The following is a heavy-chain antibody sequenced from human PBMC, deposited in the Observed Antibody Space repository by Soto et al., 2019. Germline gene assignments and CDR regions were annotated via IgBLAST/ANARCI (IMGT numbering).Heavy chain of an antibody. CDR2: INHSGST. V-gene: IGHV4-34*01. CDR3: ARATTTVTTIRDAFDI. D-gene: IGHD4-17*01. J-gene: IGHJ3*02. CDR1: GFTFSSYA. Sequence: PGGSLRLSCAASGFTFSSYAMSWVRQAPGKGLEWIGEINHSGSTNYNPSLKSRVTISVDTSKNQFSLKLSSVTAADTAVYYCARATTTVTTIRDAFDIWGQGTMVTVSS.